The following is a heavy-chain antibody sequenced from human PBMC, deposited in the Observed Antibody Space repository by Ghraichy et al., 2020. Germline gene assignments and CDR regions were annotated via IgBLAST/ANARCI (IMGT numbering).Heavy chain of an antibody. Sequence: SQTLSLTCAVYGGSFSGYYWSWIRQPPGKGLEWIGEINHSGSTNYNPSLKSRVTISVETSKNQFSLKLGSVTAADTAVYYCASGRRGGFSGWYGRDYYYYNGMDVWGQGTTVTVSS. J-gene: IGHJ6*02. CDR3: ASGRRGGFSGWYGRDYYYYNGMDV. CDR1: GGSFSGYY. CDR2: INHSGST. D-gene: IGHD6-19*01. V-gene: IGHV4-34*01.